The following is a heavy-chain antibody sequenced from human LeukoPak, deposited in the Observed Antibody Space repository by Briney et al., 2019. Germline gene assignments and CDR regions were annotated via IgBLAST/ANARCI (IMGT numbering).Heavy chain of an antibody. J-gene: IGHJ5*02. CDR3: ARNSENTNGGYGEFDP. CDR1: GYSFSTYL. D-gene: IGHD6-19*01. CDR2: IRPCDSDI. V-gene: IGHV5-51*01. Sequence: GESLKISCNGSGYSFSTYLIGWVRQIAGKRLEWMGIIRPCDSDIRYSPFFQSQVTISADKSISNAYLQWSRLKASDAAVYYCARNSENTNGGYGEFDPWGQGTLVTVSS.